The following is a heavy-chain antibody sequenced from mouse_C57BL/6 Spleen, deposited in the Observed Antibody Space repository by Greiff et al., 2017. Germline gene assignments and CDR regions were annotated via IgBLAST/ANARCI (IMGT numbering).Heavy chain of an antibody. J-gene: IGHJ3*01. CDR1: GYTFTSYW. V-gene: IGHV1-64*01. CDR2: IHPNSGST. Sequence: QVQLQQPGAELVKPGASVKLSCKASGYTFTSYWMHWVKQRPGQGLEWIGMIHPNSGSTNYNEKFKSKATLTVDKSSSTAYMQLSSLTSEDAAVYYCARGNCDLAWFAYWGQGTLVTVSA. CDR3: ARGNCDLAWFAY. D-gene: IGHD4-1*01.